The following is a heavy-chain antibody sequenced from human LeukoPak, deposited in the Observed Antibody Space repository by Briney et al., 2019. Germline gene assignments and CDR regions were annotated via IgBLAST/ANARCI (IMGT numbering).Heavy chain of an antibody. Sequence: GGSLRLSCAASGFTFSDYTIHWVRQAPGKGLEWVAVISYDGNKRYYADSVKGRFLISRDTSKNTLYLQLNCLRPEDTAVYYCARSTYFYDSSGYYRGDYFDSWGQGTLVTVSS. CDR3: ARSTYFYDSSGYYRGDYFDS. CDR1: GFTFSDYT. D-gene: IGHD3-22*01. J-gene: IGHJ4*02. V-gene: IGHV3-30*04. CDR2: ISYDGNKR.